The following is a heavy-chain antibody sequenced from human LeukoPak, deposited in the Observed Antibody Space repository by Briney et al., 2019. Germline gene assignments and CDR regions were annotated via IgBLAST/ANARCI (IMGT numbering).Heavy chain of an antibody. CDR1: GYTFTSYG. Sequence: ASVKVSCKASGYTFTSYGISWVRQAPGQGLEWMGWISAYNGNTNYAQKLQGRVTMATDTSTSTAYMELRSLRSDDTAVYYCAKSPQGYWRGYYHYFEYWGRGALVTVSS. CDR2: ISAYNGNT. V-gene: IGHV1-18*01. D-gene: IGHD3-3*01. CDR3: AKSPQGYWRGYYHYFEY. J-gene: IGHJ4*02.